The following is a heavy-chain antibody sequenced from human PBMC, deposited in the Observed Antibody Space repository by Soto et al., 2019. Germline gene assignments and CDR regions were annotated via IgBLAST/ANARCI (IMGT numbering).Heavy chain of an antibody. CDR1: GYTFTSYG. CDR3: ARDYYDSSGYSNWFDP. V-gene: IGHV1-18*01. Sequence: XSVKVSCKASGYTFTSYGISLVRHAPGQGLEWMGWISAYNGNTNYAQKLQGRVTMTTDTSTSTAYMELRSLRSEDTAVYYCARDYYDSSGYSNWFDPWGQGTLVTSPQ. CDR2: ISAYNGNT. D-gene: IGHD3-22*01. J-gene: IGHJ5*02.